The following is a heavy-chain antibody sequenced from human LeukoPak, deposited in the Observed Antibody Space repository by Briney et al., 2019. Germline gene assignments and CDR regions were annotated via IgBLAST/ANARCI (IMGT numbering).Heavy chain of an antibody. CDR3: AKGPGYSGYYYYYMDV. Sequence: GGSLRLSCAASGFTFSSYAMSWVRQAPGKGLEWVSAISGSGGSPYYADSVKGRFTISRDNSKNTLYLQMNSLRAEDTAVYYCAKGPGYSGYYYYYMDVWGKGTTVTVSS. J-gene: IGHJ6*03. CDR2: ISGSGGSP. CDR1: GFTFSSYA. D-gene: IGHD5-12*01. V-gene: IGHV3-23*01.